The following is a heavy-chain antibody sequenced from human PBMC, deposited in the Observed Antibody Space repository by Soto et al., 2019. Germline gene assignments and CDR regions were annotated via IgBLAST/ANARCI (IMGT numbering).Heavy chain of an antibody. Sequence: SGPTLVNPTQTLTLTCTFSGFSLSTSGVGVGWIRQPPGKALECLALIYWDDDKRYSPSLKSRLTMTKDTSKNQVVLTMTNMDPVDTATYYCAHIPSYYQYNWFDPWGQGTLVTVSS. CDR1: GFSLSTSGVG. D-gene: IGHD3-10*01. CDR2: IYWDDDK. V-gene: IGHV2-5*02. CDR3: AHIPSYYQYNWFDP. J-gene: IGHJ5*02.